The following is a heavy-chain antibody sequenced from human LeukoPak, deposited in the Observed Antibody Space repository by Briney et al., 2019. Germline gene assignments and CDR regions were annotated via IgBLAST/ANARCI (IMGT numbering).Heavy chain of an antibody. CDR3: ARDRDYPSYYFDY. CDR1: GFTFCSYG. D-gene: IGHD4-11*01. J-gene: IGHJ4*02. Sequence: GGSLRLSCAASGFTFCSYGMHWVRQAPGKGLEWAAFIRYDGSNKYYADSVKGRFTISRDNSKNTLYLQMNSLRAADTAVYYCARDRDYPSYYFDYWGQGTLVTVSS. CDR2: IRYDGSNK. V-gene: IGHV3-30*02.